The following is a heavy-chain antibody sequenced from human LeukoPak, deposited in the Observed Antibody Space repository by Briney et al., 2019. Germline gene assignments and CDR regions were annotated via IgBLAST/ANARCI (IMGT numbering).Heavy chain of an antibody. CDR2: IILILGIA. CDR1: GGTFSSYT. V-gene: IGHV1-69*02. D-gene: IGHD3-9*01. CDR3: ASPIYDTYYYYGMDV. Sequence: SVKVSCKASGGTFSSYTISWVRQAPGQGLGWMGRIILILGIANYAQKFQGRVTITADKSTSTAYMELSSLRSEDTAVYYCASPIYDTYYYYGMDVWGQGTTVTVSS. J-gene: IGHJ6*02.